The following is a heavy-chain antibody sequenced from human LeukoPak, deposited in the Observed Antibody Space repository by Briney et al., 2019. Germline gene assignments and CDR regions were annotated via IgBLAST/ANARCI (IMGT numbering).Heavy chain of an antibody. V-gene: IGHV4-30-2*01. CDR1: GGSISSGGYS. CDR3: ARGLRSITMVRGAIYFDY. CDR2: IYHSGST. Sequence: SQTLSLTCAVSGGSISSGGYSWSWIRQPPGKGLEWIGYIYHSGSTYYNPSLKSRVTISVDTSKNQFSLKLSSVTAADTAVYYCARGLRSITMVRGAIYFDYWGQGTLVTVSS. J-gene: IGHJ4*02. D-gene: IGHD3-10*01.